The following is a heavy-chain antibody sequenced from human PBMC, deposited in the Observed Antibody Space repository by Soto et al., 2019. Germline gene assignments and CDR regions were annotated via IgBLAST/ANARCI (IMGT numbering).Heavy chain of an antibody. CDR1: GDSVSSNSAA. CDR2: TYYRSKWYN. Sequence: SQTLSLTCAISGDSVSSNSAAWNWIRQSPSRGLEWLGRTYYRSKWYNDYAVPVKSRITINPDTSKNQFSLQLNSVTPEDTAVYYCAREGGYEWAYYYGMDVWGQGTTVTVSS. J-gene: IGHJ6*02. D-gene: IGHD5-12*01. CDR3: AREGGYEWAYYYGMDV. V-gene: IGHV6-1*01.